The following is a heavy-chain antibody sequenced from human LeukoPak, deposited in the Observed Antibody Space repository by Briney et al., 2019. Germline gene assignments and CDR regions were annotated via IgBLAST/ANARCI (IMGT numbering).Heavy chain of an antibody. CDR1: GFTVSTNY. CDR2: LYRDDTT. Sequence: PGGSLRLSCAASGFTVSTNYMSWVRQAPGKGLEWVSVLYRDDTTYYADSVKGRFTISRDNSKNTLYLQMSSLRAEDTAVYYCAKDHAGLDVWGQGTTVTVSS. V-gene: IGHV3-53*01. J-gene: IGHJ6*02. CDR3: AKDHAGLDV.